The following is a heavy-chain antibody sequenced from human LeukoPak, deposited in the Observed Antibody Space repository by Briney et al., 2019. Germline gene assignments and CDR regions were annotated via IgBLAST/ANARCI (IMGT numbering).Heavy chain of an antibody. D-gene: IGHD3-10*01. V-gene: IGHV3-7*03. J-gene: IGHJ4*02. CDR1: GFTFSSYW. CDR3: ARDGRLLWFGELEYFDY. Sequence: PGGSLRLSCAASGFTFSSYWMSWVRQAPGKGLEGVANIKQDGSEKYYVDSVKGRFTISRDNAKNSLYLQMNSLRAEDTAVYYCARDGRLLWFGELEYFDYWGQGTLVTVSS. CDR2: IKQDGSEK.